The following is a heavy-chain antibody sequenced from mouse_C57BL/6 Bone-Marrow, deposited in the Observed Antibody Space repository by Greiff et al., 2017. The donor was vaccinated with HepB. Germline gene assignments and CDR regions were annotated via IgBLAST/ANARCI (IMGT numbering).Heavy chain of an antibody. J-gene: IGHJ3*01. D-gene: IGHD2-3*01. CDR2: ISGGGGNT. CDR1: GFTFSSYT. V-gene: IGHV5-9*01. CDR3: ARHDGYRAWFAY. Sequence: EVHLVESGGGLVKPGGSLKLSCAASGFTFSSYTMSWVRQTPEKRLEWVATISGGGGNTYYPDSVKGRFTISRDNAKNTLYLQMSSLRSEDTALYYCARHDGYRAWFAYWGQGTLVTVSA.